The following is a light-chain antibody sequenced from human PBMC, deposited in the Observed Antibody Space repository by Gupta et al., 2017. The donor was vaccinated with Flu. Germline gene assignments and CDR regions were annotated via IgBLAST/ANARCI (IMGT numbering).Light chain of an antibody. CDR2: EDT. CDR1: STNFGNYNL. V-gene: IGLV2-23*01. J-gene: IGLJ2*01. Sequence: STNFGNYNLVSWYQRLPAKAPKLMIYEDTKRPPSVSNRFSGSKSGNTASLTISGLQAEDEADYYCCSYAGSSNLIFGGGTTVTVL. CDR3: CSYAGSSNLI.